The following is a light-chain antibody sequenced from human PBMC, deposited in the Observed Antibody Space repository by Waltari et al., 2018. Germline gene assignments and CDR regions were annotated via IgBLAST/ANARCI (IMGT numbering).Light chain of an antibody. CDR1: QSVSSSY. CDR2: GAS. J-gene: IGKJ1*01. V-gene: IGKV3-20*01. Sequence: EIVLTQSPGTLSLSPGERATLSCRASQSVSSSYLAWYQQKPGKAPRLRIYGASSRAPCIPDRFSGSGSGTDFTLTISRLEPEDFAVYYCQQYGSSPWTFGQGTKVEIK. CDR3: QQYGSSPWT.